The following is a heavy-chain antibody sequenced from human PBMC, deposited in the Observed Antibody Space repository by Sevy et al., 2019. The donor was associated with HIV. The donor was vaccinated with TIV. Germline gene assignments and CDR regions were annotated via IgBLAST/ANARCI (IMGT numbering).Heavy chain of an antibody. CDR3: ARARARIVGGFDY. Sequence: GGSLRLSCAASGFTFSSYSMNWVRQAPGKGLEWVSYITSSSSTIYYADSVKGRFTISRDNAKNSLYLQMNSLRDEDTAVYYGARARARIVGGFDYWGQGTLVTVSS. D-gene: IGHD1-26*01. CDR2: ITSSSSTI. J-gene: IGHJ4*02. CDR1: GFTFSSYS. V-gene: IGHV3-48*02.